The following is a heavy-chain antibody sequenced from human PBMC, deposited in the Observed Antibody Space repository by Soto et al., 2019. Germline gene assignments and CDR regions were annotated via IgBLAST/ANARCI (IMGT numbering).Heavy chain of an antibody. CDR3: ATDRDSSGNDAFDI. Sequence: ASVKVSCTVSGYTLTELSIHWGRQAPGKGLEWMGGFDPEDGETIYAQKFQGRVTMTEDTSTDTAYMELSSLRSEDTAVYYCATDRDSSGNDAFDIWGQGTMVT. D-gene: IGHD3-22*01. CDR1: GYTLTELS. V-gene: IGHV1-24*01. J-gene: IGHJ3*02. CDR2: FDPEDGET.